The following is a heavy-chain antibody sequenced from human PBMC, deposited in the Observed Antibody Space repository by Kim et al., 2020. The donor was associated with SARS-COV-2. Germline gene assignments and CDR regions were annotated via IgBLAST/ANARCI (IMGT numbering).Heavy chain of an antibody. D-gene: IGHD6-13*01. CDR2: IYYSGST. J-gene: IGHJ1*01. Sequence: SETLSLTCTVSGGSISSSSYYWGWIRQPPGKGLEWIGSIYYSGSTYYNPSLKSRVTISVDTSKNQFSLKLSSVTAADTAVYYCARHGGIAAAGLYFQHWG. CDR1: GGSISSSSYY. V-gene: IGHV4-39*01. CDR3: ARHGGIAAAGLYFQH.